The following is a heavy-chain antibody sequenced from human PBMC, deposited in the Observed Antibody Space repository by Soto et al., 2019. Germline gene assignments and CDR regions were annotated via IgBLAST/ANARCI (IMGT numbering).Heavy chain of an antibody. J-gene: IGHJ5*02. Sequence: QVQLQESGPGLVQPSETLSLTCIVSGGSVNSGDHYWSWFRQPPGKRLEWIGYIYYIGTTNYNPSLRRQVAISIDTSKNPFSLKLNSMTPADTAEYYCARIKVAAGTRLVWVDPWGPGTLVTVAS. D-gene: IGHD2-15*01. CDR2: IYYIGTT. V-gene: IGHV4-61*08. CDR3: ARIKVAAGTRLVWVDP. CDR1: GGSVNSGDHY.